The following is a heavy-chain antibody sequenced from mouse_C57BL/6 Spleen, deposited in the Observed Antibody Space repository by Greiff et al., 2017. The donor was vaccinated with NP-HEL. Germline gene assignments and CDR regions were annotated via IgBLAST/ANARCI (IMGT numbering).Heavy chain of an antibody. V-gene: IGHV5-4*01. CDR3: ARDPYGSSYNFDY. Sequence: DVQLVESGGGLVKPGGSLELSCAASGFTFSSYAMSWVRQTPEKRLEWVATISDGGSYTYYPDNVKGRFTISRDNAKNNLYLQMSHLKSEDTAMYYCARDPYGSSYNFDYWGQGTTLTVSS. CDR1: GFTFSSYA. J-gene: IGHJ2*01. CDR2: ISDGGSYT. D-gene: IGHD1-1*01.